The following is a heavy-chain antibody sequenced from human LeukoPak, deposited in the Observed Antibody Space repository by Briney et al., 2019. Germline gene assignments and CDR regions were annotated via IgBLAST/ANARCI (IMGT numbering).Heavy chain of an antibody. D-gene: IGHD5-24*01. CDR3: AKGRRDGYNYDY. CDR1: GFTFSSYA. V-gene: IGHV3-23*01. CDR2: ISAGGGST. J-gene: IGHJ4*02. Sequence: GGSLRLSCAASGFTFSSYAMSWVRRASGKGLEWGSAISAGGGSTYYADSVKGRFTISRDSSENTLYLQMNSLRAEDTALYYCAKGRRDGYNYDYWGQGTPVTVSS.